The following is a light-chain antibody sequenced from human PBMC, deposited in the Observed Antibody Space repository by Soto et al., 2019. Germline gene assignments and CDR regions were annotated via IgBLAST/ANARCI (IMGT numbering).Light chain of an antibody. CDR1: QGVGSN. Sequence: EIVMTQSPGTLSVSPGERATLSCRDSQGVGSNLAWYQQRPGQAPRLLIYAASTRATDIPARFTVRGSGTEFTLTISSLQSEDFAIYFCQQYNNWPLYTFGQGTKLEI. CDR3: QQYNNWPLYT. V-gene: IGKV3-15*01. J-gene: IGKJ2*01. CDR2: AAS.